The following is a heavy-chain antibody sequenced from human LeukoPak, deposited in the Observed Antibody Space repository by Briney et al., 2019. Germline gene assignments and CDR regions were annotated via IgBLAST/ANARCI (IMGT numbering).Heavy chain of an antibody. CDR2: ISWNSGSI. CDR3: AKAKGIAVAESFYY. D-gene: IGHD6-19*01. J-gene: IGHJ4*01. CDR1: GFTFDDYS. Sequence: GGSLTLSCAASGFTFDDYSMHWVRQAPGKGLEWVAGISWNSGSIGYPDSVKGRFTISKDNAKNSLYLQMNSLRAQAMALYYCAKAKGIAVAESFYYSGHGTLVTVSS. V-gene: IGHV3-9*03.